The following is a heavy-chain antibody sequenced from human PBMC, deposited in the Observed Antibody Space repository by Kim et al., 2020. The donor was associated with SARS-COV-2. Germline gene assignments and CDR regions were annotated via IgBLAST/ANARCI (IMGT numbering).Heavy chain of an antibody. CDR2: IKSDSTYI. D-gene: IGHD3-10*01. CDR3: ARGGDLDY. J-gene: IGHJ4*02. Sequence: GGSLRLSCATSGFTFSSYSMHWVRQAPGKGLEWVSSIKSDSTYIYYADSVRGRFTSSRDYAKNSLYLQMNSLRVEDTAVYYCARGGDLDYWGQGTLVPV. V-gene: IGHV3-21*01. CDR1: GFTFSSYS.